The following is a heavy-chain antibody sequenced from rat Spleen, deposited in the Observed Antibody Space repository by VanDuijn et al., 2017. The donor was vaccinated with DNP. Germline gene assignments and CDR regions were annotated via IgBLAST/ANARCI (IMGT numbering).Heavy chain of an antibody. CDR3: ARRGYNNAWYFDF. V-gene: IGHV5-22*01. D-gene: IGHD1-10*01. J-gene: IGHJ1*01. CDR2: ISYEVSKT. CDR1: GFTFTNSD. Sequence: EVQVVESGGGLVQPGRSMTVSCAASGFTFTNSDMAWVRQAPTKGLEWVATISYEVSKTYYGDSVKGRFTIFRDNAESILYLQMNSLRSEDAATYYCARRGYNNAWYFDFWGPGTMVIVSS.